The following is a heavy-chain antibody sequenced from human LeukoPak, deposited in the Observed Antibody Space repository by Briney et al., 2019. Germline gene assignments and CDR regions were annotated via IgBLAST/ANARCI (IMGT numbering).Heavy chain of an antibody. Sequence: SETLSLTCTVSGGSISSSSYYWGWIRQPPGKGLEWIGSIYYSGSTYYNPSLKSRVTISVDTSKNQFSLKLSSVTAADTAVYYCARGPYSSSGFDPWGQGTLVTVSS. CDR1: GGSISSSSYY. D-gene: IGHD6-13*01. CDR2: IYYSGST. V-gene: IGHV4-39*07. CDR3: ARGPYSSSGFDP. J-gene: IGHJ5*02.